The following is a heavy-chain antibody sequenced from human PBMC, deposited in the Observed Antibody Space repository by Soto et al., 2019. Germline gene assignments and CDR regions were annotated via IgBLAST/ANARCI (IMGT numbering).Heavy chain of an antibody. CDR3: ARTERSGYDYYFDY. CDR2: VYYSGST. Sequence: SETLSLTCTVSGGSISSYYWAWIRQPPGKGLEWIGSVYYSGSTYYNPSLKSRVTISVDTSENQFSLKLSSVTAADTAMFYCARTERSGYDYYFDYWGQGILVTVSS. D-gene: IGHD5-12*01. CDR1: GGSISSYY. V-gene: IGHV4-39*01. J-gene: IGHJ4*02.